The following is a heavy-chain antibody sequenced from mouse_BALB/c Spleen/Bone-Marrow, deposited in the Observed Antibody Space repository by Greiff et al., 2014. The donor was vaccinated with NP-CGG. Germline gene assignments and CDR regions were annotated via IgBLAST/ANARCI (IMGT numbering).Heavy chain of an antibody. CDR2: IDPAIFT. Sequence: EVQLQQSGAELVKPGASVKLSCTASGFNIKDTYLHWVKQRPEQGLDWIGRIDPAIFTKYDPKFQGKATITADTSSNTAYLHLSSLTSEDTAVYNCASYRYRWYIDVWGAGTTVTVSS. J-gene: IGHJ1*01. CDR3: ASYRYRWYIDV. V-gene: IGHV14-3*02. CDR1: GFNIKDTY. D-gene: IGHD2-14*01.